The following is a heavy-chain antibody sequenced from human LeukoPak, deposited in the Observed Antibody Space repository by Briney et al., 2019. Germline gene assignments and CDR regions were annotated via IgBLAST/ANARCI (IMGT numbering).Heavy chain of an antibody. CDR2: VYYSGST. CDR3: LVPGPYFTNYGMDV. D-gene: IGHD2-2*01. Sequence: PSQSLSLTCTVSGPSISTNNYYWGWLRQPPWKGLEWIVNVYYSGSTYYNMSLKSRFTISVEASKNQFSLKLTSVTAADKAVYYCLVPGPYFTNYGMDVWGQGTTVTVSS. V-gene: IGHV4-39*01. CDR1: GPSISTNNYY. J-gene: IGHJ6*02.